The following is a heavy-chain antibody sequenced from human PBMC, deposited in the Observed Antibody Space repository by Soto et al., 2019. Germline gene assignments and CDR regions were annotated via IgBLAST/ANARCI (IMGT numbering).Heavy chain of an antibody. D-gene: IGHD2-8*02. Sequence: LQLQESGPGVVKPSETLSLACSVSGGSIRSNDYFWGWVRQPPGKGLEWIASIYCNGGTYYSPSLKSRATVSIDTSKNQFFLPVRSVTAADTAVYYCASFLVGATARNDFDSWGQGTLVTISS. J-gene: IGHJ4*02. CDR3: ASFLVGATARNDFDS. CDR2: IYCNGGT. CDR1: GGSIRSNDYF. V-gene: IGHV4-39*01.